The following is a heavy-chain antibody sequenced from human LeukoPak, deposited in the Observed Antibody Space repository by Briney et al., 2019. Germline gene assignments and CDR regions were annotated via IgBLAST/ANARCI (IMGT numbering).Heavy chain of an antibody. D-gene: IGHD3-22*01. CDR1: GFTFSSYG. J-gene: IGHJ4*02. CDR3: AKDRTPYYDSSGYEFHFDY. CDR2: ISGSGGST. V-gene: IGHV3-23*01. Sequence: GGSLRLSCAASGFTFSSYGMSWVRQAPGKGLEWVSAISGSGGSTYYADSVKGRFTISRDNSKNTLYLQMNSLRAEDTAVYYCAKDRTPYYDSSGYEFHFDYWGQGTLVTVSS.